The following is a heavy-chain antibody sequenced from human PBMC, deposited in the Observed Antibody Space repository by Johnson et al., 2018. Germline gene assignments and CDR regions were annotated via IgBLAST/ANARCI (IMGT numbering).Heavy chain of an antibody. CDR2: ISWNSGTI. Sequence: EVQLVETGGGLVQXGRSLRLSCAASGFTFDDYAMHWVRHAPGKGLEWVSGISWNSGTIAYADSVKGRFTISRDNAKNSLYLQMNSLRAEDTALYYCAKDKVTGGTYSEPRGSYYYYYYMDVWGKGTTVTVSS. CDR1: GFTFDDYA. J-gene: IGHJ6*03. D-gene: IGHD1-26*01. CDR3: AKDKVTGGTYSEPRGSYYYYYYMDV. V-gene: IGHV3-9*01.